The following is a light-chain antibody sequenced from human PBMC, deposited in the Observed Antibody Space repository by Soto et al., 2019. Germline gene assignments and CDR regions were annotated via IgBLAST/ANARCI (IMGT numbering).Light chain of an antibody. CDR1: QSFNSIY. J-gene: IGKJ5*01. V-gene: IGKV3D-20*02. Sequence: EIVLTQSPGTLSLSPGERATLSCRASQSFNSIYLAWYQQKPGQAPRLLIYGASSRATGIPDRFSGSGSGTDFTLTISSLEPEDFAVYYCQHRNDWHITFGQGTRLEIK. CDR3: QHRNDWHIT. CDR2: GAS.